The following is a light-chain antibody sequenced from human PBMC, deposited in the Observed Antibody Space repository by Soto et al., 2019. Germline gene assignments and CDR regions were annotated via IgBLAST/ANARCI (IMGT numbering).Light chain of an antibody. J-gene: IGKJ1*01. CDR3: LQHNNWWT. CDR2: GAS. CDR1: QSASSSY. Sequence: EIVFTQSPVTLSFSPGERATLSCRASQSASSSYLAWYQQKPGQAPRLLIYGASSRATGVPVRFSGSGSGTEFTLTINSLQSEDFAVYYCLQHNNWWTFGQGTKVDNK. V-gene: IGKV3-15*01.